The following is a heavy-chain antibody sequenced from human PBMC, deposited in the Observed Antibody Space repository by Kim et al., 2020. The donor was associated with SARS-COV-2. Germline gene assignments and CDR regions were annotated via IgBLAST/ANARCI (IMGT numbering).Heavy chain of an antibody. D-gene: IGHD5-18*01. CDR3: AGDHTAMVRRDY. J-gene: IGHJ4*02. Sequence: YSNPSRKSRVTISVDTSKNQFSLKLSSVTAADTAVYYCAGDHTAMVRRDYWGQGTLVTVSS. V-gene: IGHV4-39*01.